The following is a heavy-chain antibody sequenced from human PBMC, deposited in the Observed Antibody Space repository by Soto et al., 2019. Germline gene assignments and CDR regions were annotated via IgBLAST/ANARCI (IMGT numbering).Heavy chain of an antibody. Sequence: ASVKVSCKASGYTFTSYYMHWVRQAPGQGLEWMGIINPSGGSTSNAQKFQGRVTMTRDTSTSTVYMELSSMRSEDTAVYYCASQKPSSSLDYYGIDVWGQGTTVTVSS. J-gene: IGHJ6*02. CDR1: GYTFTSYY. V-gene: IGHV1-46*01. CDR3: ASQKPSSSLDYYGIDV. D-gene: IGHD6-13*01. CDR2: INPSGGST.